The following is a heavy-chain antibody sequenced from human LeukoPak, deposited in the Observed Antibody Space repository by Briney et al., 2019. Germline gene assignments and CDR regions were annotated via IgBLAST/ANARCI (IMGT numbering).Heavy chain of an antibody. J-gene: IGHJ3*02. Sequence: GGSLRLSCAASGFTFSNYWLTWVRQAPGQGLEWVANIKQDGSEKHYVDSVKGRFTISRDNAKNSLYLQMNSLRAEDTAVYYCARGRHCSSTSCSDDAFDIWGQGTMVTVSS. CDR3: ARGRHCSSTSCSDDAFDI. V-gene: IGHV3-7*01. D-gene: IGHD2-2*01. CDR2: IKQDGSEK. CDR1: GFTFSNYW.